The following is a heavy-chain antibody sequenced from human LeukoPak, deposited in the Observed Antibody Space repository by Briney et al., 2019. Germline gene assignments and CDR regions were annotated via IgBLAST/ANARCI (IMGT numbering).Heavy chain of an antibody. Sequence: GASVKVSCKASGYSFTGYYMHWVRQAPGQGLEWMGWINPYSGGTNYAQKFQGRVTMTRDTSISTVYMELSRLRSDDTAVYYCARGQYYYDSSGYAHFDYWGQGTLVTVSS. CDR1: GYSFTGYY. CDR2: INPYSGGT. CDR3: ARGQYYYDSSGYAHFDY. D-gene: IGHD3-22*01. V-gene: IGHV1-2*02. J-gene: IGHJ4*02.